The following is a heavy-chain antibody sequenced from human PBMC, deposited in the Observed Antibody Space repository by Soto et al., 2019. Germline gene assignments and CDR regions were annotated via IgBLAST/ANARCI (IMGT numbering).Heavy chain of an antibody. D-gene: IGHD6-13*01. CDR1: GFSLSTSGVG. J-gene: IGHJ5*02. V-gene: IGHV2-5*01. CDR3: AHTGYSSSWYKEDWFDP. CDR2: IYWNDDK. Sequence: GSGPTLVNPTQTLTLTCTFSGFSLSTSGVGVGWIRQPPGKALEWLALIYWNDDKRYSPSLKSRLTITKDTSKNQVVLTMTNMDPVDTATYYCAHTGYSSSWYKEDWFDPWGQGTLVTVSS.